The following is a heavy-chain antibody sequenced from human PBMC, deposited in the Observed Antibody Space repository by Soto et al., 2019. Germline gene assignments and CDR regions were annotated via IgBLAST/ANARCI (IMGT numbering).Heavy chain of an antibody. Sequence: QVQLMQSGAEVRKPGASVKVSCWASGYTFTDYDINWVRQATGQGLEWLGWMTPNSGNTGYTLNFQVRVTLTRDISRSTAYMELSSLTSEGTAVYYCASNLYITGDFDNWGQGTLVTVSS. D-gene: IGHD3-3*01. V-gene: IGHV1-8*02. CDR3: ASNLYITGDFDN. CDR2: MTPNSGNT. J-gene: IGHJ5*02. CDR1: GYTFTDYD.